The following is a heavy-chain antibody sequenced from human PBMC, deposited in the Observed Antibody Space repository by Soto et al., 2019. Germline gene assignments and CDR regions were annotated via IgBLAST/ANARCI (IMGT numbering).Heavy chain of an antibody. CDR1: GGSISSGGYY. D-gene: IGHD6-6*01. J-gene: IGHJ5*02. CDR3: ALVVVEYSSSSGLGWFDP. CDR2: IYYSGST. Sequence: PSETLSLTCTVSGGSISSGGYYWSWIRQHPGKGLEWIGYIYYSGSTYYNPSLKSRVTISVDTSKNQLSLKLSSVTAADTAVYYCALVVVEYSSSSGLGWFDPWGQGTLVTVSS. V-gene: IGHV4-39*01.